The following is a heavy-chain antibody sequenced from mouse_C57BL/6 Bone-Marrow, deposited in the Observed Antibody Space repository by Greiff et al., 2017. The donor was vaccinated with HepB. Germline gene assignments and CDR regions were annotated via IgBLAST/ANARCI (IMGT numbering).Heavy chain of an antibody. J-gene: IGHJ3*01. Sequence: EVKLVESGPGLVKPSQSLSLTCSVTGYSITSGYYWNWIRQFPGNKLEWMGYISYDGSNNYNPSLKNRISITRDTSKNQFFLKLNSVTTEDSATYYCASGGAIYYYGSKFAYWGQGTLVTVSA. CDR2: ISYDGSN. D-gene: IGHD1-1*01. V-gene: IGHV3-6*01. CDR1: GYSITSGYY. CDR3: ASGGAIYYYGSKFAY.